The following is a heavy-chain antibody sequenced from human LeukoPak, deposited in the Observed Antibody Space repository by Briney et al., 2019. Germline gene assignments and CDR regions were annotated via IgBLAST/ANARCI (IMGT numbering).Heavy chain of an antibody. J-gene: IGHJ4*02. V-gene: IGHV3-23*01. CDR2: INGSGGST. Sequence: PGGSLRLSCAASGFTFSSYAMSWVRQAPGKGLEWVSAINGSGGSTYYADSVKGRFTISRDNSKNTLYLQMNSLRAEDTAVYYCAKVIPSYYYDSSGYYLIDYWGQGTLVTVSS. CDR1: GFTFSSYA. CDR3: AKVIPSYYYDSSGYYLIDY. D-gene: IGHD3-22*01.